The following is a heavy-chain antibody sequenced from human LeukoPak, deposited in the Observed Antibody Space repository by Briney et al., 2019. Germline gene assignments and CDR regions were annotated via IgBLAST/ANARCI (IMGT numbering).Heavy chain of an antibody. J-gene: IGHJ3*02. CDR2: ISGSGGST. D-gene: IGHD6-19*01. V-gene: IGHV3-23*01. CDR1: GFTFGSYA. CDR3: ASSGPYSSGWYAFDI. Sequence: GGSLSLSCAASGFTFGSYAMSWVRQAPGKGLEWVSAISGSGGSTYYADSVEGRFTISRDNSKNTLYLQMNSLRAEDTAVYYCASSGPYSSGWYAFDIWGQGTMVTVSS.